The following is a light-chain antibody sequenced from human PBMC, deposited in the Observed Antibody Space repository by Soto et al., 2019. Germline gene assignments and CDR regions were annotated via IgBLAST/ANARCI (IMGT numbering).Light chain of an antibody. J-gene: IGKJ1*01. CDR1: QSVSNN. CDR3: QQYNIWPPWT. CDR2: DAS. Sequence: ILMTQSPATLSVSPGGRATLSCRASQSVSNNLAWYQQKPGQAPRLLIYDASTRATGIPARFSGSGSGTEFTLTISVLQSEDFAVYYCQQYNIWPPWTFGQGTKVEVK. V-gene: IGKV3-15*01.